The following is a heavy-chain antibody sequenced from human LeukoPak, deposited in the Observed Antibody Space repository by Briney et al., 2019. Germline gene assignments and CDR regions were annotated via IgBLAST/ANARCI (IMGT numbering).Heavy chain of an antibody. Sequence: GASVKLSCKASGYTFASDGISCGRQAPGQRLEWMGWISANNGDTTYAQHLQGRVTLPTDTSTGTSHMELGMLTSDDTALYYCARDTNLIRTPGGPDYWGQGTLVTVSS. CDR2: ISANNGDT. CDR3: ARDTNLIRTPGGPDY. J-gene: IGHJ4*02. V-gene: IGHV1-18*01. D-gene: IGHD2-8*02. CDR1: GYTFASDG.